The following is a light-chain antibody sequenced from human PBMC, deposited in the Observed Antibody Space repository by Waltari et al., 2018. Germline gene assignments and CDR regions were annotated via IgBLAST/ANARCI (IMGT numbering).Light chain of an antibody. CDR1: SSDVGFYNY. CDR3: NSYTGSSSWV. CDR2: DVS. J-gene: IGLJ3*02. V-gene: IGLV2-14*01. Sequence: QSALTQPASVSGSPGQSITISCTGTSSDVGFYNYVSWYQQHPGKAPKLIIYDVSDRPSGVSDRFPGSKSGNTASLTISWLQAEDEADYYCNSYTGSSSWVFGGGTKLTVL.